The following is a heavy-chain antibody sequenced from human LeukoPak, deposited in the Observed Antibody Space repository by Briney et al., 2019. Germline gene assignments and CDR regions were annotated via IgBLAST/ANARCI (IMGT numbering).Heavy chain of an antibody. CDR1: GFTVSSNY. CDR3: ARDPDCGGDCYPG. J-gene: IGHJ4*02. Sequence: PGGSLRLSCAASGFTVSSNYMSWVRQAPGKGLEWVSVIYSGGSTYYADSVKGRFAISRDNSKNTLYLQMNSLRAEDTAVYYCARDPDCGGDCYPGWGQGTLVTVSS. CDR2: IYSGGST. D-gene: IGHD2-21*02. V-gene: IGHV3-66*01.